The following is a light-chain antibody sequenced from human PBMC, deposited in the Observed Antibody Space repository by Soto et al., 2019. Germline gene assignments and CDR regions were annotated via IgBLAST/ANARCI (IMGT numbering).Light chain of an antibody. Sequence: DIQMTQSPSSVSASVGDRVTMTCRASQGISSWLAWYQQKPGKAPKLLIYDASNLETGVPSRFSGSGSGTDFTFTISSLQPEDIATYYCQQYDNLPLTFGGGTKV. V-gene: IGKV1-33*01. J-gene: IGKJ4*01. CDR3: QQYDNLPLT. CDR2: DAS. CDR1: QGISSW.